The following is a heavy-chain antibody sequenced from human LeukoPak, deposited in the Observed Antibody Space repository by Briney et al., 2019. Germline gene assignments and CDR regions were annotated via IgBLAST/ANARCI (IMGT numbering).Heavy chain of an antibody. D-gene: IGHD2-15*01. CDR2: IIPIFGTA. CDR1: GGSFRNYG. Sequence: SVKVSCKASGGSFRNYGITWVRQAPGQRLEWMGGIIPIFGTANYAQKFQGRVTITADESTRTAYMELSSLRSEDTAVYYCASRYCSGGNCFSRDYYYYYMDVWGKGTTVTVSS. V-gene: IGHV1-69*13. J-gene: IGHJ6*03. CDR3: ASRYCSGGNCFSRDYYYYYMDV.